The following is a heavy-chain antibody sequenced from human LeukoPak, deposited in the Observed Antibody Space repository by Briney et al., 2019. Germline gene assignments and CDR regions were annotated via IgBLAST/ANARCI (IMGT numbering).Heavy chain of an antibody. J-gene: IGHJ6*03. CDR2: IYSGGST. CDR1: RFPFRSNY. D-gene: IGHD3-10*01. V-gene: IGHV3-53*01. CDR3: LITEYSSGSQTDYYTDV. Sequence: GGSLRLSCAASRFPFRSNYMSWVRQAPGKGLEWVSVIYSGGSTYYADSVKGRFTISRDNSKNTLYLQMNSLRAEDTAVYYCLITEYSSGSQTDYYTDVWGKGTTVTISS.